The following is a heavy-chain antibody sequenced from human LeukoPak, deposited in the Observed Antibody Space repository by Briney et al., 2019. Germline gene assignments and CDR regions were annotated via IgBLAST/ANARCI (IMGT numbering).Heavy chain of an antibody. CDR2: VFYSGST. J-gene: IGHJ6*04. CDR1: GGSINTNTFF. CDR3: VRQSRIFGVIRPGYMDV. Sequence: SESLSLACGVSGGSINTNTFFWGWIRQPPGKGLEWIVNVFYSGSTLYNPSLKSRVTLSIDTSKSQFSLSLSSVTAADTAMYWCVRQSRIFGVIRPGYMDVWGKGIMVSVSS. D-gene: IGHD3-3*01. V-gene: IGHV4-39*01.